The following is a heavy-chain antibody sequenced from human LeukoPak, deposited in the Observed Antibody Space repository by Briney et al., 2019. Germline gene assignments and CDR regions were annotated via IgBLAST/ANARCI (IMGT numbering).Heavy chain of an antibody. J-gene: IGHJ4*02. D-gene: IGHD6-19*01. CDR3: ARDRQQWLVSHFDY. Sequence: GASVKVSCKASRGTVSSYAISWVRQAPGQGLEWMGGIIPIFGTGKYAPKFQGRVTITADESTSTAYMEQSSLRSEDTAVYYCARDRQQWLVSHFDYWGQGTLVTVSS. CDR1: RGTVSSYA. V-gene: IGHV1-69*01. CDR2: IIPIFGTG.